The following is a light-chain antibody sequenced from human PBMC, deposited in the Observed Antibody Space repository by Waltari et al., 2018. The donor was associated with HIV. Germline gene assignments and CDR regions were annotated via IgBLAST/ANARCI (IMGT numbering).Light chain of an antibody. J-gene: IGLJ3*02. CDR3: QAWDSSTAV. Sequence: SYELTQPPSVSVSPGQTASITCSGAKLGDKYACWYQQKPGQSPGWVIDQDNKRPSGSPERFSGSNSGNTATLTISGTQAMDEADYYCQAWDSSTAVFGGGTKLTVL. CDR2: QDN. V-gene: IGLV3-1*01. CDR1: KLGDKY.